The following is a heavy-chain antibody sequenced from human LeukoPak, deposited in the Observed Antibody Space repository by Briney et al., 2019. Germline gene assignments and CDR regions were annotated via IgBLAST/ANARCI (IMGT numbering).Heavy chain of an antibody. CDR1: GGSISSYY. D-gene: IGHD1-26*01. V-gene: IGHV4-59*01. CDR3: ARVQEWELIFYFDY. J-gene: IGHJ4*02. CDR2: IYYSGST. Sequence: SETLSLTCTVSGGSISSYYWSWIRLPPGKGLEWIGYIYYSGSTNYNPSLKSRVTISVDTSKNQFSLKLSSVTAADTAVYYCARVQEWELIFYFDYWGQGTLVTVSS.